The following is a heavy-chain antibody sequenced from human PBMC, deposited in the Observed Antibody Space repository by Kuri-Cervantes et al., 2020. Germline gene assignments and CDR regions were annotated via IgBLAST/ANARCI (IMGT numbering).Heavy chain of an antibody. D-gene: IGHD6-19*01. CDR3: ARGFHRQWLTYFDY. V-gene: IGHV3-30-3*01. CDR2: ISYDGSNK. Sequence: GESLKISCAASGFTFSSYAMHWVRQAPGKGLEWVAVISYDGSNKYYADSVKGRFTISRDNSKNALYLQMNSLRAEDTAVYYYARGFHRQWLTYFDYWGQGTLVTVSS. J-gene: IGHJ4*02. CDR1: GFTFSSYA.